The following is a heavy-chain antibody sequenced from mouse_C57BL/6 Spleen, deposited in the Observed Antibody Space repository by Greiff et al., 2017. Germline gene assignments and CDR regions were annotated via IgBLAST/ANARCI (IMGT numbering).Heavy chain of an antibody. Sequence: VQLQQSGAELMKPGASVKLSCKATGYTFTGYWIEWVKQRPGHGLEWIGEILPGSGSTNYNEKFKGKATFTADTSSNTAYMQLGSLTTEDSAIYYCAGTYDGYYVRYFDVWGTGTTVTVSS. V-gene: IGHV1-9*01. D-gene: IGHD2-3*01. CDR1: GYTFTGYW. J-gene: IGHJ1*03. CDR3: AGTYDGYYVRYFDV. CDR2: ILPGSGST.